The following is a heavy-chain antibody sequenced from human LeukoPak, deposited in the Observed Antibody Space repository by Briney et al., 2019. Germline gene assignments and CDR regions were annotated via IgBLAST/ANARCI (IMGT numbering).Heavy chain of an antibody. CDR1: GGSISSYY. D-gene: IGHD3-22*01. CDR2: IYYSGST. Sequence: PSETLSLTCTVSGGSISSYYWSWIRQPPGKGLEWIGYIYYSGSTNYNPSLKSRVTISVDTSKNRFSLKLSSVTAADTAVYYCARDISSGYFTYWGQGTLVTVSS. CDR3: ARDISSGYFTY. V-gene: IGHV4-59*01. J-gene: IGHJ4*02.